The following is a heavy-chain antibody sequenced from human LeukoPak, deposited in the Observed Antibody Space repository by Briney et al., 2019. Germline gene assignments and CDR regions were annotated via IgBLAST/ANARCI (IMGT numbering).Heavy chain of an antibody. CDR1: GGSISSSNW. Sequence: SETLSLTCAVSGGSISSSNWWSWIRQPPGKGLEWIGYAYYSGSTNYNPSLKSRVTISVDTSKSQFSLKLTSVTAADTAVYYCARRSGGYSNFGSWGQGTLVTVS. D-gene: IGHD5-12*01. CDR2: AYYSGST. V-gene: IGHV4-59*08. CDR3: ARRSGGYSNFGS. J-gene: IGHJ4*02.